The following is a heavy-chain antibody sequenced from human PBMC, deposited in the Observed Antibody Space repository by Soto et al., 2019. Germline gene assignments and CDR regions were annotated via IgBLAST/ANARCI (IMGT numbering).Heavy chain of an antibody. CDR1: GYTFTSYA. Sequence: QVQLVQSGAEVKKPGASVKVSCKASGYTFTSYAMHWVRQAPGQRLEWMGWINAGNGNTKYSQKFQGRVTITRDTSASTAYMELSSLRSEDTAVYYCARDSGPIMIIFGGVEDAFDIWGQGTMVTVSS. J-gene: IGHJ3*02. V-gene: IGHV1-3*01. CDR2: INAGNGNT. D-gene: IGHD3-16*01. CDR3: ARDSGPIMIIFGGVEDAFDI.